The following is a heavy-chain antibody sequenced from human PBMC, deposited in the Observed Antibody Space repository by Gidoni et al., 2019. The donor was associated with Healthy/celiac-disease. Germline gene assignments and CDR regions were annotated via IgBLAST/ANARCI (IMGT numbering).Heavy chain of an antibody. D-gene: IGHD4-4*01. CDR2: IYSGGST. J-gene: IGHJ6*02. CDR3: AREIKHDYSNYGAYYYGMDV. V-gene: IGHV3-66*01. Sequence: EVQLVESGGGLVQPGGSLRLSCAASGFTVLSNYMSWVRQAPGRVLEWVSVIYSGGSTYDANSVKGRFTISRDKSKNTLYLQMNSLRAEDTAVYYCAREIKHDYSNYGAYYYGMDVWGQGTTVTVSS. CDR1: GFTVLSNY.